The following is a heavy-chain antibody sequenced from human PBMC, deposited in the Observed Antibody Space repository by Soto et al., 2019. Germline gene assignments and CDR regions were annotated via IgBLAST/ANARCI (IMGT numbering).Heavy chain of an antibody. CDR2: IYSGGST. D-gene: IGHD5-12*01. Sequence: GSLRLSCAASGFTVSSNYMSWVRQAPGKGLEWVSVIYSGGSTYYADSVKGRFTISRDNSKNTLYLQMNSLRAEDTAVYYCARTLVATGYFDYWGQGTLVTVSS. V-gene: IGHV3-53*01. CDR3: ARTLVATGYFDY. J-gene: IGHJ4*02. CDR1: GFTVSSNY.